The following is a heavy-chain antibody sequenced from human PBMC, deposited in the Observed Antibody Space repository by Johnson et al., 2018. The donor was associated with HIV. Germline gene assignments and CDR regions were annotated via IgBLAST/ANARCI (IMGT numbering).Heavy chain of an antibody. Sequence: VQLVESGGGVVRPGGSLRLSCAASGFTFDDYGMSWVRQAPGKGLEWVSGINWNGGSTGYADSVKGRFPISRDNAKNSLYLQMNSLRAEDTAVYYCARGGPIAVETTGAFDIWGQGTMVTVSS. J-gene: IGHJ3*02. D-gene: IGHD6-19*01. CDR1: GFTFDDYG. V-gene: IGHV3-20*04. CDR2: INWNGGST. CDR3: ARGGPIAVETTGAFDI.